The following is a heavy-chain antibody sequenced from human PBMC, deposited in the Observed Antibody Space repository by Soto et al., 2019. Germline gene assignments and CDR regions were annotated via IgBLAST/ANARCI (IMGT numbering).Heavy chain of an antibody. Sequence: QVQLVQSGAEVKKPGASVKVSCKASGYTFTSYGISWVRQAPGQGLEWMGWISAYNGNTNYAQKRQGRVTMTTDTSTSTAYMELTSLRSDDTAVYYCARRTCSGGSCYSGCPLPDYWGQGTLVTVSS. CDR3: ARRTCSGGSCYSGCPLPDY. CDR2: ISAYNGNT. V-gene: IGHV1-18*01. CDR1: GYTFTSYG. J-gene: IGHJ4*02. D-gene: IGHD2-15*01.